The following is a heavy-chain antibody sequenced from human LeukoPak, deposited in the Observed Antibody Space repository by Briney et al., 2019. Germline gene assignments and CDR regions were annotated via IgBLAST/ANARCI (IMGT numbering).Heavy chain of an antibody. CDR1: GGSISSYY. D-gene: IGHD2-2*01. Sequence: KPSETLSLTCTVSGGSISSYYWSWIRQPPGKGPEWIGYIYYSGSTNYNPSLKSRVTISVDTSKNHFSLKLSSVTAADTAVYYCARNQLLSLDAFDIWGQGTMVTVSS. CDR2: IYYSGST. J-gene: IGHJ3*02. CDR3: ARNQLLSLDAFDI. V-gene: IGHV4-59*08.